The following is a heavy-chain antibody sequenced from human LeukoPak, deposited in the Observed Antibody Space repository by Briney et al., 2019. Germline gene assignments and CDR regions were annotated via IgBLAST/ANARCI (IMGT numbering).Heavy chain of an antibody. CDR1: GGSISSSSYY. CDR3: AIFSRITIFGVVTPDNDY. CDR2: IYYSGST. J-gene: IGHJ4*02. D-gene: IGHD3-3*01. Sequence: KPSETLSLTCTVSGGSISSSSYYWGWIRQPPGKGLEWIGSIYYSGSTYYNPSLKSRVTISVDTSKNQFSLKLSSVTAADTAVYYCAIFSRITIFGVVTPDNDYWGQGTLVAVSS. V-gene: IGHV4-39*01.